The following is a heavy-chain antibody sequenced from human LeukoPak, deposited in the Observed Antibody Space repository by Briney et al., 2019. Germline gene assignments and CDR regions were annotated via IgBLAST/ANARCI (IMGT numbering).Heavy chain of an antibody. CDR1: GFTFSSYE. J-gene: IGHJ3*01. CDR3: ARMNYDILTGYYLRAFDV. D-gene: IGHD3-9*01. V-gene: IGHV3-48*03. Sequence: PGGSLRLPCAASGFTFSSYEINWVRQAPGKGLEWVSHISSSGRIIYYADSAKGRFTISRDNAKNSLYLQMNSLRAEDTAVYYCARMNYDILTGYYLRAFDVWGQGTMVTVSS. CDR2: ISSSGRII.